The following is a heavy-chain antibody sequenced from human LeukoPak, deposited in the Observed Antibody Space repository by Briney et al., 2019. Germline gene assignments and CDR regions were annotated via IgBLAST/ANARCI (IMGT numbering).Heavy chain of an antibody. CDR1: ADSISNYY. J-gene: IGHJ4*02. V-gene: IGHV4-4*07. D-gene: IGHD6-19*01. CDR2: IYYSGSA. Sequence: SETLSLTCTVSADSISNYYWSWIRQPPGKGLDWIGRIYYSGSADYNPSLKSRVTMSVDMSKNQFSLKLGSVTAADTAVYYCAKLAGDSSAWYGFENWGQGTLVTVSS. CDR3: AKLAGDSSAWYGFEN.